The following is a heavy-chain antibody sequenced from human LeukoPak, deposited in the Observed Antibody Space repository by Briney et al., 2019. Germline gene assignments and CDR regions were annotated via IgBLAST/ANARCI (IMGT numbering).Heavy chain of an antibody. CDR3: ASSLLRMADLLPSHFDY. D-gene: IGHD3-10*01. CDR2: IITIFGRA. J-gene: IGHJ4*02. CDR1: GGTFSSYA. V-gene: IGHV1-69*13. Sequence: GASVKVSFNGSGGTFSSYAISWVRHGPGQGLGWVGGIITIFGRANYAHNFQGRVTITADESTSTAYMELSSLRSEDTAVYFCASSLLRMADLLPSHFDYWGQGTLVTVSS.